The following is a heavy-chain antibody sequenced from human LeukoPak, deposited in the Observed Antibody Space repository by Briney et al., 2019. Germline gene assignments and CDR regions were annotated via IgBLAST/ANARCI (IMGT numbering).Heavy chain of an antibody. D-gene: IGHD2-15*01. V-gene: IGHV3-30*18. CDR3: VKRQGPGCCSGGSGCHFDY. Sequence: PGGSLRLSCAASGFTFSSYGMHWVRQAPGKGLEWVAVISYSGDNKYYADSVKGRFTISRDNSKNTLYLQMGSLRAEDTAVYYCVKRQGPGCCSGGSGCHFDYWGQGTLVTVSS. CDR2: ISYSGDNK. J-gene: IGHJ4*02. CDR1: GFTFSSYG.